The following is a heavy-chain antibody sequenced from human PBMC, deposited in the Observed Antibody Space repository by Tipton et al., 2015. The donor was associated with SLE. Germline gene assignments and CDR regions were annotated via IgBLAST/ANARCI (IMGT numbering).Heavy chain of an antibody. J-gene: IGHJ2*01. CDR1: GESFSTFY. V-gene: IGHV4-34*01. D-gene: IGHD4-11*01. Sequence: TLSLTCAVYGESFSTFYWSWIRQPPGKGLEWIGEIDHSGGTNYNPSLKSRVTMSVDTSKNQFSLELKSVTAADTAVYYCAREFLNPVTTVHYYFDLWGRGTLVTVSS. CDR3: AREFLNPVTTVHYYFDL. CDR2: IDHSGGT.